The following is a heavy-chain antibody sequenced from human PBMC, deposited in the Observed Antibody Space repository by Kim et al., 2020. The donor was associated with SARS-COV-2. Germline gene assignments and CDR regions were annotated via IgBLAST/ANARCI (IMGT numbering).Heavy chain of an antibody. V-gene: IGHV4-30-2*05. J-gene: IGHJ4*02. CDR3: ARVQGYCSGGSCYLFDY. Sequence: LNSRVTISVDTSKNQFSLKLSSVTAADTAVYYCARVQGYCSGGSCYLFDYWGQGTLVTVSS. D-gene: IGHD2-15*01.